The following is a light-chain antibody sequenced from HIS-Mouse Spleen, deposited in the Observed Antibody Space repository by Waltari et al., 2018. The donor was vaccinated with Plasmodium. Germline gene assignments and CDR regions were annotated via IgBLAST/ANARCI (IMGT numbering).Light chain of an antibody. CDR1: QSVSSN. V-gene: IGKV3-15*01. CDR2: GAS. J-gene: IGKJ3*01. Sequence: EIVMTQSPSTLSVSPGDRATLSCRASQSVSSNLAWYQQKPGQAPRLLIYGASTRATGIPEFTLTISSLQSEDFAVYYCQQYNNWSFTFGPGTKVDIK. CDR3: QQYNNWSFT.